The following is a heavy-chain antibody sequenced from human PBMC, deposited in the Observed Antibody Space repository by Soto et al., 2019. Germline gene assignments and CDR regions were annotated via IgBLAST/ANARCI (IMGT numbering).Heavy chain of an antibody. Sequence: GGSLRLSCAASGFTFSSYAMSWVRQAPGKGLELVSVISGSGGSTYYADSVKGRFTISRDNSKNTLYMQMNSLRAEDTAVYYCAKDLVLYSSSSPHYFDYWGQGTLVTVSS. V-gene: IGHV3-23*01. D-gene: IGHD6-6*01. CDR3: AKDLVLYSSSSPHYFDY. J-gene: IGHJ4*02. CDR1: GFTFSSYA. CDR2: ISGSGGST.